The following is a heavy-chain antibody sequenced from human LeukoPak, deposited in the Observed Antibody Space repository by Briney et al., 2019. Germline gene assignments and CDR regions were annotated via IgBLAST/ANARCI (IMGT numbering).Heavy chain of an antibody. CDR1: GYTFTGYY. D-gene: IGHD5-12*01. Sequence: GASVKVSCKASGYTFTGYYMHWVRQAPGQGLEWMGWINPNSGGTNYAQKFQGRVTMTRDTSVNTAYMDLISLRSDDTAVYHCARAYTGFEAFDYWGQGVPVTVSS. J-gene: IGHJ4*02. CDR3: ARAYTGFEAFDY. V-gene: IGHV1-2*02. CDR2: INPNSGGT.